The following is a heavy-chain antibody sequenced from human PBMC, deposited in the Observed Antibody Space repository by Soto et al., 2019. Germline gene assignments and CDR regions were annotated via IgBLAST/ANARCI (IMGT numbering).Heavy chain of an antibody. V-gene: IGHV3-49*04. D-gene: IGHD3-3*01. CDR1: GFTFGDYA. CDR2: IRSKAYGGTT. Sequence: LRLSCTASGFTFGDYAMSLVRQAPGKWLEWVGFIRSKAYGGTTEYAAPVKGRFTISRDDSKSIAYLQMNSLKTEDTAVYYCTRYRWVRFLEWYYYYYGMDVWGRGTTVTVSS. J-gene: IGHJ6*02. CDR3: TRYRWVRFLEWYYYYYGMDV.